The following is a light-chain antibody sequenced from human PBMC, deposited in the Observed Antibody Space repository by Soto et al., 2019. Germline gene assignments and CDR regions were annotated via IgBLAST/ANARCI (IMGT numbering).Light chain of an antibody. CDR1: RSVSSRS. J-gene: IGKJ4*01. V-gene: IGKV3-20*01. CDR3: QQYGGAPST. Sequence: EIVLTQSPGTLSLSPGESATLSCRASRSVSSRSLAWYQQKPGQAPRLLIYDAYSRATGIPDRFSGSGSGTDFTLTISRLEPEDYAMYFCQQYGGAPSTFGGGTAVEIK. CDR2: DAY.